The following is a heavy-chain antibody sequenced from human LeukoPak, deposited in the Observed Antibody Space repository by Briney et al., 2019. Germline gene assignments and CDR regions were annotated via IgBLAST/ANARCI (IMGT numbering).Heavy chain of an antibody. CDR2: ISRSSIYK. CDR1: GFTFGSYT. D-gene: IGHD3-22*01. CDR3: ARANYDSSGYYPLIYY. Sequence: GGPLRLSCAASGFTFGSYTMTWVRQAPGKGLEWVSSISRSSIYKYYADSLKGRFTISRDNAKNSLYLQMNSLRAEDTAVYYCARANYDSSGYYPLIYYWGQGTLVTVSS. J-gene: IGHJ4*02. V-gene: IGHV3-21*01.